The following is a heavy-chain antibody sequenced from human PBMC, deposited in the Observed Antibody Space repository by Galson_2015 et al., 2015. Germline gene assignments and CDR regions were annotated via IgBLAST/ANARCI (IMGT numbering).Heavy chain of an antibody. CDR1: GGTFSSYA. Sequence: SVKVSCKASGGTFSSYAISWVRQAPGQGLEWMGGIIPILGTANYAQKFQGRVTITADESTSTAYMELSSLRSEDTAVYYCARAIVVVPAAMGGYMDVWGKGTTVTVSS. J-gene: IGHJ6*03. V-gene: IGHV1-69*13. CDR2: IIPILGTA. CDR3: ARAIVVVPAAMGGYMDV. D-gene: IGHD2-2*01.